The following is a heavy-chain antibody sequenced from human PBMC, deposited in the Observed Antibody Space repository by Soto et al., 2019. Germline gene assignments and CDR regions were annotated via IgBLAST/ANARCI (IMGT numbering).Heavy chain of an antibody. V-gene: IGHV4-39*02. D-gene: IGHD2-2*01. CDR1: GGSVNNENHY. CDR3: ARGYCSSTSCYAMAWFDP. J-gene: IGHJ5*02. Sequence: TLSLTCTVSGGSVNNENHYWVWIRQPPGKGLEWISSIISTGRTYYNPSLKSRVTMSVDTSKNHFSLILSSVTVADTAVYYCARGYCSSTSCYAMAWFDPWGQGTLVTVSS. CDR2: IISTGRT.